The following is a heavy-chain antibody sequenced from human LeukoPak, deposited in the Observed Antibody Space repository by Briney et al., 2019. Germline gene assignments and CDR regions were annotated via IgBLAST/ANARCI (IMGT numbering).Heavy chain of an antibody. CDR2: ISFDGTNK. V-gene: IGHV3-30*03. Sequence: GGSLKLSCAASGFTFRSYGIHWVRQAPGKGLEWVAMISFDGTNKHYADSVKGRFTISRDNSKDTLSLEMNNLRPEDTAVYYCARDLNLGTSDSYWGQGTLVTVSS. CDR1: GFTFRSYG. D-gene: IGHD3/OR15-3a*01. CDR3: ARDLNLGTSDSY. J-gene: IGHJ4*02.